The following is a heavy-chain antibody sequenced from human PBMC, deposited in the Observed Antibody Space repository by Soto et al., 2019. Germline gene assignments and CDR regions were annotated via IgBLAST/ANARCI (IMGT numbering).Heavy chain of an antibody. CDR2: ISSNGGST. Sequence: GGSLRLSCSASGFTFSSYAMHWVRQAPGKGLEYVSAISSNGGSTYYADSVKGRFTISRDNSKNTLYLQMSSLRAEDTAVYYCVKVKIVVVKAAIGYGMDVWGQGTTVTVSS. CDR1: GFTFSSYA. D-gene: IGHD2-2*01. CDR3: VKVKIVVVKAAIGYGMDV. V-gene: IGHV3-64D*06. J-gene: IGHJ6*02.